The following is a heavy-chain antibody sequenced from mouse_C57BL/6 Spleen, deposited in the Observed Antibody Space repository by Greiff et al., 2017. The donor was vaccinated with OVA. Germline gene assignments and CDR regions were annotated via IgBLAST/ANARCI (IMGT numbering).Heavy chain of an antibody. CDR1: GYTFTSYG. V-gene: IGHV1-81*01. D-gene: IGHD1-1*01. CDR3: ARYLITKGYFDV. J-gene: IGHJ1*03. Sequence: QVQLQQSGAELARPGASVKLSCKASGYTFTSYGISWVKQRTGQGLEWIGEIYPRSGNTYYNEKFKGKATLTADKSSSTAYMELRSLTSEDSAVYFCARYLITKGYFDVWGTGTTVTVSS. CDR2: IYPRSGNT.